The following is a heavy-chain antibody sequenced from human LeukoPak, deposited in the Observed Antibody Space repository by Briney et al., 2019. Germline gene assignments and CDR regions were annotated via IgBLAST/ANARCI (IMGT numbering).Heavy chain of an antibody. CDR1: GGSISSYY. V-gene: IGHV4-59*01. CDR2: IYYSGST. D-gene: IGHD3-22*01. CDR3: ARDSWLDYYDSSGFDY. J-gene: IGHJ4*02. Sequence: PSETLSLTCTVSGGSISSYYWSWIRQPPGKGLEWIGYIYYSGSTNYNPSLKSRVTISVGTSKNQFSLKLSSVTAADTAVYYCARDSWLDYYDSSGFDYWGQGTLVTVSS.